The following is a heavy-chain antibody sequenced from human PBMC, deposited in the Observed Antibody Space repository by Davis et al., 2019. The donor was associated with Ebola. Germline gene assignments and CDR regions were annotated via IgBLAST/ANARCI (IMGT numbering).Heavy chain of an antibody. Sequence: GGSLRLSCETSGFIFRNYVMSWVRQAPGKGLEWVSTFGTGGDTYYADSVKGRFAISRDKSRGTLYLQMNSLRVEDSAIYYCVKESSNIWFDIWGQGTLVTVSS. D-gene: IGHD2/OR15-2a*01. CDR3: VKESSNIWFDI. CDR1: GFIFRNYV. J-gene: IGHJ3*02. V-gene: IGHV3-23*01. CDR2: FGTGGDT.